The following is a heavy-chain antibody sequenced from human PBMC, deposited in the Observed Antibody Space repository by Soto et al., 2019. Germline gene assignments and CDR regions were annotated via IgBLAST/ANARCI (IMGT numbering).Heavy chain of an antibody. Sequence: SETLSLTCTVSGGSIRGNYWSWIRQPPGKGLEWIGYIYHSGSTYYNPSLKSRITISVDTSKNHFPLKLSSVTAADTAVYYCARDQNYAMDVWGQGTTVTVSS. J-gene: IGHJ6*02. V-gene: IGHV4-59*01. CDR1: GGSIRGNY. CDR2: IYHSGST. CDR3: ARDQNYAMDV.